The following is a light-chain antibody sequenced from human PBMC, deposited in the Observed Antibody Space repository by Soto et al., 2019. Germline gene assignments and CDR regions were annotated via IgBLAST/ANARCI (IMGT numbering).Light chain of an antibody. CDR3: QQYGDSPFFT. Sequence: EIVLTQSPGTLSLSPGDRATLSCRASQSVSHNYLAWYQQKPGQAPRLLIYDASRRATGIPERFSGSGSGTLFTLTISRLEPEDFAVYSCQQYGDSPFFTFGPGTKVDIK. CDR1: QSVSHNY. V-gene: IGKV3-20*01. CDR2: DAS. J-gene: IGKJ3*01.